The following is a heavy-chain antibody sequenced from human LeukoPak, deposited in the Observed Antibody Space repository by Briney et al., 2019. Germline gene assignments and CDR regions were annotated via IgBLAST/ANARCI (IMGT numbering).Heavy chain of an antibody. CDR3: ARDSYYYDSSGYSAFDI. J-gene: IGHJ3*02. CDR1: GGSISGFY. Sequence: SETLSLTCTVSGGSISGFYWSWIRQPPGKGLEWITFIYYSGSSNYNRSLKSRVTISVDTSKNQFSLKLSSVTAADTAVYYCARDSYYYDSSGYSAFDIWGQGTMVTVSS. D-gene: IGHD3-22*01. CDR2: IYYSGSS. V-gene: IGHV4-59*12.